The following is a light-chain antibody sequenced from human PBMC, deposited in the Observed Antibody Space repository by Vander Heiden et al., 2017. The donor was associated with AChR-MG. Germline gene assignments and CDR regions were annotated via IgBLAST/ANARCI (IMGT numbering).Light chain of an antibody. CDR3: QAWDSSTVV. CDR1: KLGDKY. V-gene: IGLV3-1*01. Sequence: SYELTQPPSVSVSPGKTASITCSGDKLGDKYACWYQQKPGQSPVLVIYQDSKRTSGIPARFSGSNSGNTATLTISGTQAMDEADYYCQAWDSSTVVFGGGTKLTVL. CDR2: QDS. J-gene: IGLJ2*01.